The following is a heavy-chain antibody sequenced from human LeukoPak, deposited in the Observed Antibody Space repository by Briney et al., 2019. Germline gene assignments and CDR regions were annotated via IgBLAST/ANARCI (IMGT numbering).Heavy chain of an antibody. J-gene: IGHJ4*02. V-gene: IGHV1-2*02. CDR1: GYTFTDYY. D-gene: IGHD6-13*01. Sequence: ASVKVSCKASGYTFTDYYMHWVRQAPGQRLEWMGWINPKSGGTKYAQKFQGRVTMTRDTSISTAYMDLSRLRSDDTAMYYCARDGRGAGKTFDYWGQGTLVTVSS. CDR3: ARDGRGAGKTFDY. CDR2: INPKSGGT.